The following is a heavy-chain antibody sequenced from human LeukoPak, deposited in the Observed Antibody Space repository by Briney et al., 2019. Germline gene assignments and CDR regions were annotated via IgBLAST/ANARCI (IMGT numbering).Heavy chain of an antibody. Sequence: GGSLRLSCAASGFTFSSYSMNWVRQAPGKGLEWVSSISSSSSYIYYADSVKGRFTISRDNAKNSLYLQMNSLRAEDTAVYYCARSKSPPLAAAGNRDAFDIWGQGTMVTVSS. CDR3: ARSKSPPLAAAGNRDAFDI. V-gene: IGHV3-21*01. J-gene: IGHJ3*02. D-gene: IGHD6-13*01. CDR1: GFTFSSYS. CDR2: ISSSSSYI.